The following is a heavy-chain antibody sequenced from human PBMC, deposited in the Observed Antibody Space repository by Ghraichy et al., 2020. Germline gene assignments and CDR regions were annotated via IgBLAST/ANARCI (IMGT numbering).Heavy chain of an antibody. V-gene: IGHV1-18*04. D-gene: IGHD3-16*02. CDR2: ISAYNGNT. CDR3: ARDSPRMITFGGVIDLDY. J-gene: IGHJ4*02. Sequence: ASVKVSCKASGYTFTSYGISWVRQAPGQGLEWMGWISAYNGNTNYAQKLQGRVTMTTDTSTSTAYMELRSLRSDDTAVYYCARDSPRMITFGGVIDLDYWGQGTLVTVSS. CDR1: GYTFTSYG.